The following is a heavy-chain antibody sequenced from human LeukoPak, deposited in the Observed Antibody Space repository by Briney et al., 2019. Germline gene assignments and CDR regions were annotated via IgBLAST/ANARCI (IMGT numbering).Heavy chain of an antibody. Sequence: SETLSLTCTVSGGSIRSFYWSWIRQSAGKGLEGIGRIYTSGSTDYNPSLKSRVSMSVDTSKNQFSLKLTSATAADTAVYYCARDPSHYGSGSYYSAYYYYAMDVWGQGTTVTVSS. CDR2: IYTSGST. J-gene: IGHJ6*02. D-gene: IGHD3-10*01. V-gene: IGHV4-4*07. CDR3: ARDPSHYGSGSYYSAYYYYAMDV. CDR1: GGSIRSFY.